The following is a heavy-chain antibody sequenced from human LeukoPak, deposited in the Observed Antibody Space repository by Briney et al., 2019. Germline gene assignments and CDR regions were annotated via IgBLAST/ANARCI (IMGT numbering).Heavy chain of an antibody. CDR3: ARPYSGYEWCDY. Sequence: ASVKVSCKXSGYTFSGYYMHWVRQTPGQGLEWMGQINPNNGGTNYSQKFQGRVTMTRDTSISTAYMELSRLTSADTAVYYRARPYSGYEWCDYWGQGTLVTVS. CDR1: GYTFSGYY. J-gene: IGHJ4*02. CDR2: INPNNGGT. D-gene: IGHD5-12*01. V-gene: IGHV1-2*06.